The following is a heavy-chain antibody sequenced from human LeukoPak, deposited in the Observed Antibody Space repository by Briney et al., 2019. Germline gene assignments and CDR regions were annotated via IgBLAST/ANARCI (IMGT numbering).Heavy chain of an antibody. D-gene: IGHD6-19*01. J-gene: IGHJ4*02. V-gene: IGHV4-39*01. CDR3: ARPGSSSGWYYFDY. CDR1: GGSISSSSYS. Sequence: SETLSLTCTVSGGSISSSSYSWGWIRQPPGKGLEWIASIYYSESTFYNPSLKSRVTISVDTSKNQFSLKLSSVTAADTAVYYCARPGSSSGWYYFDYWGQGTLVTVSS. CDR2: IYYSEST.